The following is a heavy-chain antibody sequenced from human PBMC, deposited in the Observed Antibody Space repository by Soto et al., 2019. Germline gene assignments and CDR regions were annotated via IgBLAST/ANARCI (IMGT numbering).Heavy chain of an antibody. D-gene: IGHD6-19*01. CDR1: GGSISSYY. CDR3: ARVGYSSGLDYYGMDV. CDR2: IYYSGST. Sequence: SETLSLTCTVSGGSISSYYWSWIRQPPGKGLEWIGYIYYSGSTNYNPSLKSRVTISVDTSKNQFSLKLSSVTAADTAVYYCARVGYSSGLDYYGMDVWGQGTTVTVSS. J-gene: IGHJ6*02. V-gene: IGHV4-59*01.